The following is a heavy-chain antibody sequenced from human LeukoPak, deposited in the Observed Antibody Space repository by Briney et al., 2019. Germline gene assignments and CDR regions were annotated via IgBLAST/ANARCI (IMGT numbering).Heavy chain of an antibody. CDR1: GFTFSDYW. J-gene: IGHJ4*02. D-gene: IGHD5-12*01. CDR2: IETDGDEK. V-gene: IGHV3-7*01. CDR3: ARDIPSGFYTPDY. Sequence: QPGGCLRLSCVASGFTFSDYWMSWVRQAPGMGLGWVANIETDGDEKNYVDSVKGRFTISRDNAKNSLYLQMNNLRDEDTALYYCARDIPSGFYTPDYWGPGTQVTVSS.